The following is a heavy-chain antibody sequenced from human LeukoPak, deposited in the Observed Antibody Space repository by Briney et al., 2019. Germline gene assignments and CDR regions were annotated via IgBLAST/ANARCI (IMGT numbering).Heavy chain of an antibody. CDR1: GFTFSSYA. V-gene: IGHV3-30*04. J-gene: IGHJ6*02. CDR3: TTYKNWVAGDV. Sequence: PGRSLRLSCAASGFTFSSYAMHWVRQAPGKGLEWVAVISYDGSNKYYADSVKGRFTVSRDNARNSLFLQMNSLRVEDTAVYYCTTYKNWVAGDVWGQGTTVSVSS. CDR2: ISYDGSNK. D-gene: IGHD7-27*01.